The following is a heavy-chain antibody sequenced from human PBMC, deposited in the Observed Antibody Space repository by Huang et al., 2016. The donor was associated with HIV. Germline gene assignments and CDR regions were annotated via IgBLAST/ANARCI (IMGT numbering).Heavy chain of an antibody. J-gene: IGHJ6*03. CDR3: ARHREGPVAYYSGWGSHLNYMDV. V-gene: IGHV4-39*01. CDR2: IYYTGST. CDR1: GGSIRSSDYH. Sequence: QLLLQESGPGLVKPSEALALTCAVSGGSIRSSDYHWGWIRQPPGKGLEWIGSIYYTGSTHDCPSLKSRVTIAVDTAKNLFFLNLTSMTAADTAVYYCARHREGPVAYYSGWGSHLNYMDVWGRGRTVVVSS. D-gene: IGHD3-10*01.